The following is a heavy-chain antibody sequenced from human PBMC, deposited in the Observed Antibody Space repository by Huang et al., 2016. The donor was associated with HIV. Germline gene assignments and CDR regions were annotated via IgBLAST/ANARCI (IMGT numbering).Heavy chain of an antibody. CDR2: IIPIFGTA. D-gene: IGHD6-6*01. CDR3: ARGRTRSSLYDSYYGLDV. Sequence: QVQLVQSGAEVKKPGSSVKVSCKASGGTFSTYAISWVRQAPGQGLEWRGGIIPIFGTASYAQKCQGTVTITADEFTSTAYMELSSLRSEDTALYYCARGRTRSSLYDSYYGLDVWGQGTTVTVSS. CDR1: GGTFSTYA. J-gene: IGHJ6*02. V-gene: IGHV1-69*01.